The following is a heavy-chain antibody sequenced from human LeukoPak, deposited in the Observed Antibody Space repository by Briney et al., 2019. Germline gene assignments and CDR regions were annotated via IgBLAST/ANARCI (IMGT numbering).Heavy chain of an antibody. CDR3: ARDFAQTGDYHHFDY. CDR1: GFTFSTYS. J-gene: IGHJ4*02. Sequence: GESLRLSCAASGFTFSTYSMNWVRQAPGKGLEWVSSTISGTYIYYADSVKGRFTISRDNAKNSLYLQMNSLRAEDTAVYYCARDFAQTGDYHHFDYWGQGTPVTVSS. CDR2: TISGTYI. D-gene: IGHD7-27*01. V-gene: IGHV3-21*01.